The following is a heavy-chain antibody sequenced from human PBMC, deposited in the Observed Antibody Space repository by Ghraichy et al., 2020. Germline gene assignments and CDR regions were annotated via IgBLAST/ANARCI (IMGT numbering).Heavy chain of an antibody. CDR2: INHSGST. D-gene: IGHD2-15*01. V-gene: IGHV4-34*01. CDR3: ARGVGVVVAATGARGPINWFDP. CDR1: GGSFSGYY. J-gene: IGHJ5*02. Sequence: SETLSLTCAVYGGSFSGYYWSWIRQPPGKGLEWIGEINHSGSTNYNPSLKSRVTISVDTSKNQFSLKLSSVTAADTAVYYCARGVGVVVAATGARGPINWFDPWGQGTLVTVSS.